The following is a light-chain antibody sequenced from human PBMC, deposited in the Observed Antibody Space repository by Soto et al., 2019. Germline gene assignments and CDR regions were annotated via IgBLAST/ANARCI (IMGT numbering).Light chain of an antibody. J-gene: IGLJ1*01. CDR2: EVS. V-gene: IGLV2-23*02. CDR1: SSDVGSFDL. Sequence: QSVLTQPASVSGSPGQSITISCTGTSSDVGSFDLVSWYQQHPGKAPKLMIFEVSNRPSGVSNRFSGSKSGNTASLSISGLQAEDEADYYCSSYSVSSTSYVFATGTKVTV. CDR3: SSYSVSSTSYV.